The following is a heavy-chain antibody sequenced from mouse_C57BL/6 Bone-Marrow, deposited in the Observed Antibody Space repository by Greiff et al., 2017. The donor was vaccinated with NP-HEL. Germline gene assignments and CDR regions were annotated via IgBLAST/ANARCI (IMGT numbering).Heavy chain of an antibody. CDR1: GFTFSSYA. Sequence: EVMLVESGGGLVKPGGSLKLSCAASGFTFSSYAMSWVRQTPDKRLEWVATISDGGSYTYYPDNVKGRFTISRDNAKNNLYLQMSHLKSEDTAMYYCARGYYYGSFAYWGQGTLVTVSA. J-gene: IGHJ3*01. D-gene: IGHD1-1*01. CDR3: ARGYYYGSFAY. CDR2: ISDGGSYT. V-gene: IGHV5-4*03.